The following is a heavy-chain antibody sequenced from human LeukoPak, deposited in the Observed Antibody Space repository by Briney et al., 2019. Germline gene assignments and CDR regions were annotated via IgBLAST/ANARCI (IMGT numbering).Heavy chain of an antibody. Sequence: EASVKVSCKASGYTFTGYYMHWVRQAPGQGLEWMGWINPNSGGTNYAQKFQGRVTMTRDTSISTAYMELSRLRSDDTAVYYCARDLSDILTGYGYWGQGTLVTVSS. CDR1: GYTFTGYY. V-gene: IGHV1-2*02. CDR3: ARDLSDILTGYGY. D-gene: IGHD3-9*01. J-gene: IGHJ4*02. CDR2: INPNSGGT.